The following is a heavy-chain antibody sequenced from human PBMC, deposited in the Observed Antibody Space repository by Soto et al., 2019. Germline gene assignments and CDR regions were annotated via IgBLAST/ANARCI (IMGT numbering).Heavy chain of an antibody. CDR1: GYIFTGYH. V-gene: IGHV1-2*02. D-gene: IGHD3-9*01. CDR3: ARDARGTRGFDEMDI. Sequence: SVKVSCKASGYIFTGYHIHWVRQAPGRGLEWMGWINPNSGDTEYAQNFQGRVTMTRDTSFNLVYMEMSGLMSDDTAVYYCARDARGTRGFDEMDISGQGTKVTVSS. CDR2: INPNSGDT. J-gene: IGHJ6*02.